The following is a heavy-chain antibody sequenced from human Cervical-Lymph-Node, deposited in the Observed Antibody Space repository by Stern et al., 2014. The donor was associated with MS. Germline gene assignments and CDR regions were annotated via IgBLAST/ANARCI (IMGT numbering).Heavy chain of an antibody. CDR2: IFPGGSDI. CDR1: GYTFTSYW. J-gene: IGHJ4*02. V-gene: IGHV5-51*01. CDR3: ARQRYFDY. Sequence: IQLVQSGPEVKRPGESLKISCQASGYTFTSYWIGGVRQMPGKGLEWIAIIFPGGSDIRYSPSFQGQVTISPDKSSSTAYLQWNNLKASDTAIYYCARQRYFDYWGQGTLVTVSS.